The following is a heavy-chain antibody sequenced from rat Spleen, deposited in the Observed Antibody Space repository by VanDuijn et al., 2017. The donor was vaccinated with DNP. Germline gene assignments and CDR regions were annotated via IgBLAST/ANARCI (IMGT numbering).Heavy chain of an antibody. J-gene: IGHJ2*01. CDR3: ATHEDYYSGESGYFDY. Sequence: EVRLVESGGGLVQPGRSLKLSCAASGFPFSDYFMAWVRQAPNKGLEWVASTSHDGGGTFYGDSVKGRFTISRDNAKNTQYLQMDSLRSEDTATYYCATHEDYYSGESGYFDYWGQGVMVTVSS. CDR1: GFPFSDYF. CDR2: TSHDGGGT. D-gene: IGHD1-1*01. V-gene: IGHV5-22*01.